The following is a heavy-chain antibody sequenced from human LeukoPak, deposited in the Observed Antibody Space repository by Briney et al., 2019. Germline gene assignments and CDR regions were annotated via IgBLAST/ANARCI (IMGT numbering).Heavy chain of an antibody. CDR1: GYTFTGYY. Sequence: ASVKVSCKASGYTFTGYYMHWVRQAPGRGLEWMGWINPNSGGTNYAQKFQGRVTMTRDTSISTAYMELSRLRSDDTAVYYCARAPDVLYSSSWYYFDYWGQGTLVTVSS. J-gene: IGHJ4*02. CDR2: INPNSGGT. V-gene: IGHV1-2*02. D-gene: IGHD6-13*01. CDR3: ARAPDVLYSSSWYYFDY.